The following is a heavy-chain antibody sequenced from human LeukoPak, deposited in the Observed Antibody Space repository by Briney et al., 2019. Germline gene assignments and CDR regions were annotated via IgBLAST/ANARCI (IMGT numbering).Heavy chain of an antibody. CDR2: VSSGGNTV. Sequence: GGSLRLSCAASGFTFSSYGMTWVRQAPGKGLEWVSYVSSGGNTVNYADSVRGRFTISRDNARNSLYLQLNSLRAEDTALYYCARGGAARPDIWGQGTMVVVSS. V-gene: IGHV3-48*01. CDR1: GFTFSSYG. J-gene: IGHJ3*02. CDR3: ARGGAARPDI. D-gene: IGHD6-6*01.